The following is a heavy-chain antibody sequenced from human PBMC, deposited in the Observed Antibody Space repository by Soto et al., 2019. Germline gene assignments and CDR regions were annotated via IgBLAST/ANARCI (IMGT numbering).Heavy chain of an antibody. Sequence: SATLSLTCTVSGGSISSYYWSWIRQPPGKGLEWIGYIYYSGSTNYNPSLKSRVTISVDTSKNQFSLKLSSVTAADTAVYYCARHATVTDFDYWGQGTLVTVSS. D-gene: IGHD4-17*01. CDR3: ARHATVTDFDY. CDR1: GGSISSYY. J-gene: IGHJ4*02. V-gene: IGHV4-59*08. CDR2: IYYSGST.